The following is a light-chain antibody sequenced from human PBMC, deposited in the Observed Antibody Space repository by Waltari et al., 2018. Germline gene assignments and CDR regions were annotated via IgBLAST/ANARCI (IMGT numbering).Light chain of an antibody. Sequence: EIVLTQSTGTMSLSPGERATLYCRASQSVSSSYLAWYQQKPGQAPRLLIYGASSRATGIPDRFSGSWSGTDFTLTISRLEPEDFAVYYCQQYGSSPGTFGPGTKVEIK. CDR1: QSVSSSY. CDR3: QQYGSSPGT. V-gene: IGKV3-20*01. J-gene: IGKJ1*01. CDR2: GAS.